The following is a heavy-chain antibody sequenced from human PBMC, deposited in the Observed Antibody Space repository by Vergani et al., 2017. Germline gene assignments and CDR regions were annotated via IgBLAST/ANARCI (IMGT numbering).Heavy chain of an antibody. V-gene: IGHV4-39*01. Sequence: QLQLQESGPGLVKPSETLSLTCTVSGVSISSSSYYWGWIRQPPGKGLEWIGSIYYSGSTYYNPSLKSRVTISVDTSKNQFSLKLSSVTAADTAVYYCARHRLYDSSGYDYWGQGTLVTVSS. CDR2: IYYSGST. CDR3: ARHRLYDSSGYDY. CDR1: GVSISSSSYY. J-gene: IGHJ4*02. D-gene: IGHD3-22*01.